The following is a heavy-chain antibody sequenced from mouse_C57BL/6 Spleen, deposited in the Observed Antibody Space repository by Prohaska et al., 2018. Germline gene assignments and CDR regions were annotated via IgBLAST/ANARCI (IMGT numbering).Heavy chain of an antibody. Sequence: LEWVATISSGGSYTYYPDSVKGRFIISRDNAKNTMYLQMSSLKSEDKAMYYGARQELREGGFDYWGQGTLVTVSA. CDR3: ARQELREGGFDY. J-gene: IGHJ3*01. V-gene: IGHV5-6*01. D-gene: IGHD1-1*01. CDR2: ISSGGSYT.